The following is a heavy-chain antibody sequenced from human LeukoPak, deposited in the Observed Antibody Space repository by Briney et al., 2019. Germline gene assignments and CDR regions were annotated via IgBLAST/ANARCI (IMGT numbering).Heavy chain of an antibody. CDR2: ISGSGAST. D-gene: IGHD6-6*01. V-gene: IGHV3-23*01. CDR3: AKDRYKIAARQLDY. J-gene: IGHJ4*02. Sequence: PGGSLRLSCAASGFPFSIYAMSWVRQAPGKGLEWVSGISGSGASTYYADSVNGRFTISRDNSKNTLYLKMNSLRADDTAVYYCAKDRYKIAARQLDYWGQGTLVTVSS. CDR1: GFPFSIYA.